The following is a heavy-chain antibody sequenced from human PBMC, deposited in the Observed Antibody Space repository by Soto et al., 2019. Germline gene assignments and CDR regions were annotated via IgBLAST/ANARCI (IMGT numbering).Heavy chain of an antibody. CDR3: ASDMSTT. J-gene: IGHJ5*02. V-gene: IGHV1-8*01. D-gene: IGHD2-2*01. Sequence: QVQLVQSGAEVKKPGASVKVSCKASGYTFTSHDINWMRQATGQGLEWMGWMNPNSGHKNYAQKFQGRVTMTRDTSISTDYMELTNLRSEDTAIYYCASDMSTTWGQGTLVTVSS. CDR1: GYTFTSHD. CDR2: MNPNSGHK.